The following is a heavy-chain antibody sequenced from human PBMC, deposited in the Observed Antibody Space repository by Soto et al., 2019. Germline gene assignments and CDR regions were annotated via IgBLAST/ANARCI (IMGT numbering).Heavy chain of an antibody. CDR1: GYTFTTYD. Sequence: ASVKVSCKASGYTFTTYDIHWVRQAPGQGLEWLGWMNPYTGNTGYAQKFRGRVTVTRNTSISTAYMELSSLRSDDTAVYYCARRKERSGPNYFDSWGQGTLLTVSS. CDR2: MNPYTGNT. J-gene: IGHJ4*02. V-gene: IGHV1-8*01. CDR3: ARRKERSGPNYFDS. D-gene: IGHD6-25*01.